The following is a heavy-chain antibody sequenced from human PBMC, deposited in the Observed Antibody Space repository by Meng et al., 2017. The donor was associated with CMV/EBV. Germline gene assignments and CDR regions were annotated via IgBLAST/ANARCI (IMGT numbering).Heavy chain of an antibody. CDR2: ISWNSGSI. CDR3: ARVRVVPAAKGHFDY. D-gene: IGHD2-2*01. Sequence: SLKISCAASGFTFDDYAMHWVRQAPGKGLEWVSGISWNSGSIGYADSVKGRFTISRDNAKNSLYLQMNSLRAEDTAVYYCARVRVVPAAKGHFDYWGQGTLVTVSS. V-gene: IGHV3-9*01. J-gene: IGHJ4*02. CDR1: GFTFDDYA.